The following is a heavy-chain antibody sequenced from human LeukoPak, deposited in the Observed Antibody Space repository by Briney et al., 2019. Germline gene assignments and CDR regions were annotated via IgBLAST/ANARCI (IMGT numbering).Heavy chain of an antibody. D-gene: IGHD3-16*01. CDR1: GGSISSYY. V-gene: IGHV4-59*08. CDR2: IYHSGRT. CDR3: ARGGTANLSFDY. Sequence: SETLSLTCTVSGGSISSYYWSWIRQPPGKGLEWIGYIYHSGRTYYNPSLKSRVIISVDRSKNQFSLKLSSVTAADTAVYYCARGGTANLSFDYWGQGTLVTVSS. J-gene: IGHJ4*02.